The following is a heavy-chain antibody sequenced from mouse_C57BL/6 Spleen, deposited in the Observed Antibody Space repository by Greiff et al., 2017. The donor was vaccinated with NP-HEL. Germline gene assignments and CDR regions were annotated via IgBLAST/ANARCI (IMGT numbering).Heavy chain of an antibody. D-gene: IGHD1-1*01. CDR3: ASPNDYGSSPYAMDY. Sequence: EVQRVESGGGLVKPGGSLKLSCAASGFTFSDYGMHWVRQAPEKGLEWVAYISSGSSTIYYADTVKGRFTISRDNAKNTLFLQMTSLRSEDTAMYYCASPNDYGSSPYAMDYWGQGTSVTVSS. V-gene: IGHV5-17*01. J-gene: IGHJ4*01. CDR2: ISSGSSTI. CDR1: GFTFSDYG.